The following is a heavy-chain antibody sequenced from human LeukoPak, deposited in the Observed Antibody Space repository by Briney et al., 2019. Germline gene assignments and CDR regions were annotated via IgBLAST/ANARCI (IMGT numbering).Heavy chain of an antibody. J-gene: IGHJ4*02. CDR2: TKHSEST. Sequence: PSETLSLTCAVSGGSFSDYYWSWIRQSPGKGLEWIGEIKSTGTTNSIGETKHSESTNYNPSLKSRVTISADTSKNQFSLKLTSVTAADTAVYYCARVIGSDTRDYYLGYWGQGTLVTVYS. CDR1: GGSFSDYY. D-gene: IGHD2-2*01. V-gene: IGHV4-34*01. CDR3: ARVIGSDTRDYYLGY.